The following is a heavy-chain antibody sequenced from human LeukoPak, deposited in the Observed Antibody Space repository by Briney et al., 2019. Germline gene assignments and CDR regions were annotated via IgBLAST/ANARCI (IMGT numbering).Heavy chain of an antibody. V-gene: IGHV3-23*01. CDR3: AKEVNYGDYVPLDY. J-gene: IGHJ4*02. CDR1: GFTLSSYA. CDR2: ISGSGGAT. Sequence: GGSLRLSCAASGFTLSSYAMSWVRQAPGKGLEWVSGISGSGGATYYAGSVKGRFTISRDNSKNTLYLQMNSLRAEDTAVYYCAKEVNYGDYVPLDYWGQGTLVTVSS. D-gene: IGHD4-17*01.